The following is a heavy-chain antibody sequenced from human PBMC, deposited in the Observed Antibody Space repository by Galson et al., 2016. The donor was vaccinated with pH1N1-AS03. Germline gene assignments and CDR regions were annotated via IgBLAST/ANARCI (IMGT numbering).Heavy chain of an antibody. CDR1: GFTFGSHW. J-gene: IGHJ6*02. CDR3: ARDRTVVAASIIYYFGMDF. V-gene: IGHV3-7*03. CDR2: INKDGNEK. Sequence: SLRLSCAVSGFTFGSHWMSWVRQAPGKGLEWVANINKDGNEKYYVDSVKGRFAISRDNAKNSLYLQMNSLRAEDKAVSDCARDRTVVAASIIYYFGMDFWGQGTTVTVSS. D-gene: IGHD2-2*01.